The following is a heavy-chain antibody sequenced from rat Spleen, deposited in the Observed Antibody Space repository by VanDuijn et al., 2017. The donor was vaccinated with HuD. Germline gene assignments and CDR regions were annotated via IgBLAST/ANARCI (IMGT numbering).Heavy chain of an antibody. V-gene: IGHV2-63*01. CDR2: MRYNGDT. J-gene: IGHJ2*01. CDR3: TRGPPRDGGGYYYGYYFDY. D-gene: IGHD1-12*02. Sequence: QVQLKESGPGLVQPSQTLSLTCTVSGFSLIRYNVHWVRQPPGKGREWMERMRYNGDTSYNSVLKSRLSISRDTSKNQVFLKMNSLQTEDTAIYFCTRGPPRDGGGYYYGYYFDYWGQGVMVTVSS. CDR1: GFSLIRYN.